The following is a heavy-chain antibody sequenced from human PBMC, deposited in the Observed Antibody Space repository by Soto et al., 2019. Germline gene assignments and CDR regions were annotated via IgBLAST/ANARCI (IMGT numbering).Heavy chain of an antibody. CDR3: ARHRVTAD. CDR2: IYSGGST. J-gene: IGHJ4*02. V-gene: IGHV3-53*01. D-gene: IGHD2-21*02. CDR1: GFTVSSNY. Sequence: QSGRSLRISCAAYGFTVSSNYMSWVRQAPGKGLEWVSVIYSGGSTYYADSVKGRFTISRDNSKNTLYLQMNSLRAEDTAVYYCARHRVTADRGQGTPVTVSA.